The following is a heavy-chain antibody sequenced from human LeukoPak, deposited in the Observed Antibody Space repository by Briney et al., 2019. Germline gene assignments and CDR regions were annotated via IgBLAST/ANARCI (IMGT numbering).Heavy chain of an antibody. J-gene: IGHJ4*02. D-gene: IGHD3-3*01. Sequence: ASVKVSCKASGYTFTGYYMHWVRQAPGQGLEWMGWINPNSGGTNYAQKFQGRVTMTRDASISTAYMELSRLRSDDTAVYYCARGLGSPPGIRFLEWLSLPASDYWGQGTLVTVSS. CDR1: GYTFTGYY. CDR2: INPNSGGT. V-gene: IGHV1-2*02. CDR3: ARGLGSPPGIRFLEWLSLPASDY.